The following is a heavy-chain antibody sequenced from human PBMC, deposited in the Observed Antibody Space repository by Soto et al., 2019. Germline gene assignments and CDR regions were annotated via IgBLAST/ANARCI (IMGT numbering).Heavy chain of an antibody. CDR3: ARASSCAYDSCAFDP. CDR2: IYYTGST. Sequence: SETLSLTCTVSGGSISTYYWSWIRQPPGKGLEWIGFIYYTGSTNYNPSLKSRVTLSLDTSKNQFSLKLSSVTAADTAVYYCARASSCAYDSCAFDPWGQGTLVTVLL. V-gene: IGHV4-59*01. D-gene: IGHD3-16*01. CDR1: GGSISTYY. J-gene: IGHJ5*02.